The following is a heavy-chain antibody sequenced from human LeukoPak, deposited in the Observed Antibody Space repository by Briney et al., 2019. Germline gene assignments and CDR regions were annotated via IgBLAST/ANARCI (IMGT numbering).Heavy chain of an antibody. CDR3: ARGNYYDSSGYYYRE. Sequence: GASVKVSCKASGGTFSSYAISWVRQAPGQGLEWMGGIIPIFGTANYAQKFQGRVTITADESTSTAYMELNSLRAEDTAVYYCARGNYYDSSGYYYREWGQGTLVTVSS. CDR1: GGTFSSYA. V-gene: IGHV1-69*13. J-gene: IGHJ4*02. D-gene: IGHD3-22*01. CDR2: IIPIFGTA.